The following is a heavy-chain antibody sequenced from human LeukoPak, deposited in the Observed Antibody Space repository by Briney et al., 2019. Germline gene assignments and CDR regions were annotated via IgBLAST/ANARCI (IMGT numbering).Heavy chain of an antibody. Sequence: PGGSLRLSCAASGITFSSYAMHWVRQAPGKGLEWVAVISYDGSNKYYADSVKGRFTISRDNSKNMLYLQMNSLRAEDTAVYYCVKGRISEDGLDFWGQGTLVTVSS. CDR1: GITFSSYA. J-gene: IGHJ4*02. V-gene: IGHV3-30*04. CDR3: VKGRISEDGLDF. D-gene: IGHD6-13*01. CDR2: ISYDGSNK.